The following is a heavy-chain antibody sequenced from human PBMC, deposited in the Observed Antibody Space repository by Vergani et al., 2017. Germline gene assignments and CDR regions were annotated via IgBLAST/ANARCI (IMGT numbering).Heavy chain of an antibody. V-gene: IGHV2-70*01. D-gene: IGHD3-22*01. Sequence: QVTLRESGPALVKPTQTLTLTCTFSGFSLSTSGMCVSWIRQPPGKALEWLALIDWDDDKYYSTSLTTRLTISKDTSKNQVVLTMTNMDPVDTATYYCARIRNYYDSSGYYFDAFDIWGQGTMVTVSS. CDR3: ARIRNYYDSSGYYFDAFDI. CDR2: IDWDDDK. J-gene: IGHJ3*02. CDR1: GFSLSTSGMC.